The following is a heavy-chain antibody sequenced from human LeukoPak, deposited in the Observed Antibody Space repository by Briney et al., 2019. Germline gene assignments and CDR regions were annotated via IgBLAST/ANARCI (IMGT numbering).Heavy chain of an antibody. CDR1: GVSISSYY. CDR3: ARSYDSSGYSPHFDY. J-gene: IGHJ4*02. V-gene: IGHV4-59*01. Sequence: SETLSLTCTVSGVSISSYYWSWIRQPPGKGLEWLGYIYYSGSTNYNPSLKSRVTISVDTSKNQFSLKLSSVTAADTAVYYCARSYDSSGYSPHFDYWGQGTLVTVSS. D-gene: IGHD3-22*01. CDR2: IYYSGST.